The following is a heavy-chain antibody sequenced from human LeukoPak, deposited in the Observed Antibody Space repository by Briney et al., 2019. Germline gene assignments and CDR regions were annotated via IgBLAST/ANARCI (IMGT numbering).Heavy chain of an antibody. J-gene: IGHJ4*02. Sequence: GGSLRLSCAASGFTFSSYAMHWVRQAPGKGLEWVAVISYDGSNKYYAGSVKGRFTISRDNSKNTLYLQMNSLRAEDTAVYYCARTDYGDYDGGYYFDYWGQGTLVTVSS. V-gene: IGHV3-30*04. CDR1: GFTFSSYA. CDR2: ISYDGSNK. CDR3: ARTDYGDYDGGYYFDY. D-gene: IGHD4-17*01.